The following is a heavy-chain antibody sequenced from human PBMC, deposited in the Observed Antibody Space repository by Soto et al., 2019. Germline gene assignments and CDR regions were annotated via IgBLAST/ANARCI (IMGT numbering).Heavy chain of an antibody. CDR1: GFTFSSYS. Sequence: GGSLRLSCAASGFTFSSYSMNWVRQAPGKGLEWVSYISSSSSTIYYADSVKGRFTISRDDSKNTLYLQMNSLKTEDTAVYYCIVRYPYYFDYWGQGTLVTVSS. D-gene: IGHD2-21*01. V-gene: IGHV3-48*01. CDR3: IVRYPYYFDY. J-gene: IGHJ4*02. CDR2: ISSSSSTI.